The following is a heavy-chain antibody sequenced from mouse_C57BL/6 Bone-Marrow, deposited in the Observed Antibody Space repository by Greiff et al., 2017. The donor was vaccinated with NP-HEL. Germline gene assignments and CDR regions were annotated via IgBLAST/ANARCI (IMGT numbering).Heavy chain of an antibody. J-gene: IGHJ2*01. Sequence: QVQLQQPGAELVKPGASVKLSCKASGYTFTSYWMHWVKQRPGQGLEWIGMIHPNSGSTNYNEKFKSKATLTVDKSSSTAYMQLSSLTSEDSAVYYCARSPTYGSSPYYVDYWGQGTTLTVSS. V-gene: IGHV1-64*01. CDR1: GYTFTSYW. CDR2: IHPNSGST. D-gene: IGHD1-1*01. CDR3: ARSPTYGSSPYYVDY.